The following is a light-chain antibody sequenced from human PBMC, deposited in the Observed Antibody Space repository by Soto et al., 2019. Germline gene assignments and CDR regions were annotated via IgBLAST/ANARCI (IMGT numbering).Light chain of an antibody. Sequence: EIVMTQSPATLSVSPGERATLSCRASQSVSSNLAWYQQKPGQAPRLLIYGASTRATGIPARFSGSGSGKEFTLTISSLQSEDFAVYYCQQYNNWHPLTFGGGTKVEIK. J-gene: IGKJ4*01. CDR3: QQYNNWHPLT. CDR2: GAS. V-gene: IGKV3-15*01. CDR1: QSVSSN.